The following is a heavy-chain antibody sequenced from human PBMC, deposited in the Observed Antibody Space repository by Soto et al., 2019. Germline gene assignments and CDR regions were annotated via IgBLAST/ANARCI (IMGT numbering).Heavy chain of an antibody. D-gene: IGHD3-10*01. V-gene: IGHV1-46*01. J-gene: IGHJ4*02. CDR3: ARSRTRVRGVNAYYFDY. CDR2: INPSGGST. CDR1: GYTFTSYY. Sequence: QVQLVQSGAEVKKPGASVKVSCKASGYTFTSYYMHWVRQAPGQGLEWMGIINPSGGSTSCAQKFQGRVTMTRDTSTSTVYMELSSLRSEDTAVYYCARSRTRVRGVNAYYFDYWGQGTLVTVSS.